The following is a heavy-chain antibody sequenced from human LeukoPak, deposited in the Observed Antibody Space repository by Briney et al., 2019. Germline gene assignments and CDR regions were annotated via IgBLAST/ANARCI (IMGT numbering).Heavy chain of an antibody. V-gene: IGHV3-53*01. J-gene: IGHJ3*02. CDR1: GFTFSSNY. CDR3: ASKNKLVLDAFDI. CDR2: IYSGGST. Sequence: GGSLRLSCAASGFTFSSNYMSWVRQAPGKGLEWGSVIYSGGSTYYADSVKGRFTISRDNSKNTLYLQMNSLRAEDTAVYYCASKNKLVLDAFDIWGQGTMVTVSS. D-gene: IGHD6-13*01.